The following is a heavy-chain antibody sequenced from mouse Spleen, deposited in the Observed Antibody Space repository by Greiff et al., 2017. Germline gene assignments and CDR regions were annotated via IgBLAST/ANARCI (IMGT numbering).Heavy chain of an antibody. CDR2: ISSGGGTT. D-gene: IGHD4-1*01. J-gene: IGHJ2*01. Sequence: EVQVVESGGGLVKLGGSLKLSCAASGFTFSSYYMSWVRQTPEKRLEWVATISSGGGTTYYPDSVKGRFTISRDNAKNTLYLQMSSLNSEDTAVYYCARNWDYFDYWGQGTTLTVSS. CDR1: GFTFSSYY. CDR3: ARNWDYFDY. V-gene: IGHV5-12-1*01.